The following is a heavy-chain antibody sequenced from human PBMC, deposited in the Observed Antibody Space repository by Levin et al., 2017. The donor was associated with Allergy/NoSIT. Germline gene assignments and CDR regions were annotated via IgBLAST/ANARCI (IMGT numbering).Heavy chain of an antibody. Sequence: GGSLRLSCSVSGFTFEIYDMNWVRQAPGKRLEWVSHISASGSPTYYADPVRGRFTISRDNAKQSLYLQMTSLRVEDTAVYYCARGLFDFWGQGALVTVSS. J-gene: IGHJ4*02. CDR1: GFTFEIYD. CDR3: ARGLFDF. CDR2: ISASGSPT. D-gene: IGHD5-12*01. V-gene: IGHV3-48*03.